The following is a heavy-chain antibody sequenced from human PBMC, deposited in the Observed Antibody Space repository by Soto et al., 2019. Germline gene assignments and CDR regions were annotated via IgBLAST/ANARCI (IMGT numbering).Heavy chain of an antibody. CDR2: ISSSSSYI. CDR3: ARAPTITMVRGVITPSDV. J-gene: IGHJ6*02. CDR1: GFTFSSYS. D-gene: IGHD3-10*01. V-gene: IGHV3-21*01. Sequence: VGSLRLSCAASGFTFSSYSMNWVRQAPGKGLEWVSSISSSSSYIYYADSVKGRFTISRDNAKNSLYLQMNSLRAEDTAVYYCARAPTITMVRGVITPSDVWGQGTTVTVSS.